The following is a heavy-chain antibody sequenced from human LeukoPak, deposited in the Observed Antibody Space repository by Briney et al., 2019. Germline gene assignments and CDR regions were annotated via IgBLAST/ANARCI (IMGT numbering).Heavy chain of an antibody. CDR2: ISGSGGST. V-gene: IGHV3-23*01. J-gene: IGHJ4*02. D-gene: IGHD2-2*01. CDR1: GFPFSSYA. CDR3: AKGVVVVVPAAPLY. Sequence: PGGSLRLSCAASGFPFSSYAMSWVRQAPGKGLEWVSAISGSGGSTYYADSVKGRFTISRDNSKNTLYLQMNSLRAEDTAVYYCAKGVVVVVPAAPLYWGQGTLVTVSS.